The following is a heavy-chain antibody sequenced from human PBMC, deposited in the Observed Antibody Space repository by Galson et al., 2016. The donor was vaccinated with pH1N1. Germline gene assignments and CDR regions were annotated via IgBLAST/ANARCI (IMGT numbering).Heavy chain of an antibody. V-gene: IGHV3-21*01. D-gene: IGHD2-8*01. CDR2: ITSTGRYI. J-gene: IGHJ3*02. CDR3: ARVRPTTNIYDAFDI. CDR1: GFTFSSFT. Sequence: SLRLSCAASGFTFSSFTMHWVRQFPGKGLEWVSAITSTGRYIYYADSLKGRFTISRYNAKESLYLQMNSLRAEDTAVYFCARVRPTTNIYDAFDIWGQGTVVTVSS.